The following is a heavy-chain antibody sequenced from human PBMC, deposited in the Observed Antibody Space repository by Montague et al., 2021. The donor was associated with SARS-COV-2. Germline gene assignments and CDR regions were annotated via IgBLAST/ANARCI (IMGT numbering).Heavy chain of an antibody. CDR3: ARDRWDRNGMDA. V-gene: IGHV3-48*02. CDR1: GFTFSSYS. Sequence: SLRLSCAASGFTFSSYSMNWVRQAPGKGLEWVSYISSSSSTIYYADSVRGRFTISRDNAKNSLYLQMNSLRDEDTAVYYCARDRWDRNGMDAWGQGTTVTVSS. J-gene: IGHJ6*02. CDR2: ISSSSSTI. D-gene: IGHD5-24*01.